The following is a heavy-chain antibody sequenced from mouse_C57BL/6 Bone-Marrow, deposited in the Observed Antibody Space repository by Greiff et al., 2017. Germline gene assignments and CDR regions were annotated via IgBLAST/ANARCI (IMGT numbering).Heavy chain of an antibody. CDR3: TRGRYYSNFFYYAMDY. J-gene: IGHJ4*01. Sequence: EVQVVESRAGLVKPGGSLKLSCAASGFTFSSYAMSWVRQTPEKRLEWVAYISSGGDYIYYADTVKGRFTISRDNARNTLYLQMSSLKSEDTAMYYCTRGRYYSNFFYYAMDYWGQGTSVTVSS. CDR2: ISSGGDYI. D-gene: IGHD2-5*01. V-gene: IGHV5-9-1*02. CDR1: GFTFSSYA.